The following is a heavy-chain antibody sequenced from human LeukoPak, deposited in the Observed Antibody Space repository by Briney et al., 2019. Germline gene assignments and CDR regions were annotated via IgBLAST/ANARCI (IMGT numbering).Heavy chain of an antibody. J-gene: IGHJ1*01. CDR1: GGPFSDYY. D-gene: IGHD2-2*01. Sequence: SETLSLTCAVYGGPFSDYYCSWIRQPPGKGLEWIGEINHGGSTNYNPSLKSRVTISVDTSKNQFSLKLSSVTAADTAMYYCAYSSNYQQQWGQGTLVTVSS. CDR2: INHGGST. V-gene: IGHV4-34*01. CDR3: AYSSNYQQQ.